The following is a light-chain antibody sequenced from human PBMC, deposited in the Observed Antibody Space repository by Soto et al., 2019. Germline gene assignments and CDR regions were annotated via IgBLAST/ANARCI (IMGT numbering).Light chain of an antibody. Sequence: QSALTQPASVSGSPGQSITISCTGTSSDVGNYNLVSWYQQHPGKAPKLMIYEGNKRPSGVSNRFSASKSGNTASLTISGVQAEDEADYYGCSFADSSTHVLFGGGTKLTVL. CDR3: CSFADSSTHVL. CDR1: SSDVGNYNL. CDR2: EGN. J-gene: IGLJ2*01. V-gene: IGLV2-23*01.